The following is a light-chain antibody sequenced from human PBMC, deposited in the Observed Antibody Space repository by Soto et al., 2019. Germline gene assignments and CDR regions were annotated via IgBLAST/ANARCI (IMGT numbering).Light chain of an antibody. V-gene: IGLV2-14*01. J-gene: IGLJ1*01. Sequence: QSVLTQPASVSGSPGQSITISCTGTSSDVGGYNYVSWYQQHPGKAPKLMIYDVSNRPSGVSNRFSGSKSGNTASLTISGFQAEDEADYYCSSYKSSSTLYVFETGTKVTAL. CDR3: SSYKSSSTLYV. CDR1: SSDVGGYNY. CDR2: DVS.